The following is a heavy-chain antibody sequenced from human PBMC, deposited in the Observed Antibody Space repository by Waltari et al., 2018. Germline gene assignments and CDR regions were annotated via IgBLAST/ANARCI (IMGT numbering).Heavy chain of an antibody. Sequence: QLQLQESGSGLVKPSQTLSLTCAVPGGSISSGGYSWPWIRQPPGKGLEWIGYIYHSGSTYYNPSLKSRVTISVDRSKNQFSLKLSSVTAADTAVYYCAGGDGYNYAFDYWGQGTLVTVSS. V-gene: IGHV4-30-2*01. D-gene: IGHD5-12*01. CDR1: GGSISSGGYS. CDR3: AGGDGYNYAFDY. J-gene: IGHJ4*02. CDR2: IYHSGST.